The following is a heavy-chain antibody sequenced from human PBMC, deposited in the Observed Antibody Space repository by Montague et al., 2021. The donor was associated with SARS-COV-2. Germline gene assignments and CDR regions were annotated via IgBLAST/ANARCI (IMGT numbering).Heavy chain of an antibody. CDR3: AHRQFGSGAPPFDY. D-gene: IGHD3-10*01. CDR2: IDWDDDD. V-gene: IGHV2-70*12. J-gene: IGHJ4*02. Sequence: PALVKPTQSLTLTCTFSGFSLTTNGMCVSWIRQPPGKALEWLARIDWDDDDYYSTSLKTRLTISKDTSKNQVVLTMTNMDSVDTATYYCAHRQFGSGAPPFDYWGQGVLVTVSS. CDR1: GFSLTTNGMC.